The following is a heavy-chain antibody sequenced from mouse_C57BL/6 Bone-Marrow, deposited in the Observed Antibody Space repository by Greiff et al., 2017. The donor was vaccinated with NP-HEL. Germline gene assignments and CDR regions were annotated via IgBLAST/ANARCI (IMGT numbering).Heavy chain of an antibody. D-gene: IGHD2-4*01. Sequence: QVQLQQSGSELVRPGPSVKVSCKASGYAFTNYLIEWVKQRPGQGLEWIGVINPGSGGTNYNEKFKGKATLTADKSSSTAYMQLSSLTSEDSAVYFCARDIYYDYDWGQGTLVTVSA. V-gene: IGHV1-54*01. J-gene: IGHJ3*01. CDR2: INPGSGGT. CDR3: ARDIYYDYD. CDR1: GYAFTNYL.